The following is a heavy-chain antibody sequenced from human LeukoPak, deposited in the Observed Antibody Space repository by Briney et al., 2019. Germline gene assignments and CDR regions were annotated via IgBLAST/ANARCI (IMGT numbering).Heavy chain of an antibody. CDR1: GGTFSSYA. CDR3: ARAQYYYDSSGASHFDL. CDR2: IIPILGIA. J-gene: IGHJ2*01. D-gene: IGHD3-22*01. V-gene: IGHV1-69*04. Sequence: SVKVSCKASGGTFSSYAISWVRQAPGQGLEWMGRIIPILGIANYAQKFQGRVTNTADKSTSTAYMELSSLRSEDTAVYYCARAQYYYDSSGASHFDLWGRGTLVTVSS.